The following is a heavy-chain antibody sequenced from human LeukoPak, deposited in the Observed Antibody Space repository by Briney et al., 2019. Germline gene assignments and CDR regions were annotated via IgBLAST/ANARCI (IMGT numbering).Heavy chain of an antibody. CDR3: ARDGGGPLD. V-gene: IGHV3-7*01. CDR1: GFTFRNSW. CDR2: IKQEGTEK. D-gene: IGHD3-10*01. J-gene: IGHJ4*02. Sequence: GGSLRLSCAASGFTFRNSWMSWVRQAPGKGLEWVANIKQEGTEKNYVDPVKGRFTISRNNARNSLYLQMNSLRAEDTAVYYCARDGGGPLDWGQGTLVTVSS.